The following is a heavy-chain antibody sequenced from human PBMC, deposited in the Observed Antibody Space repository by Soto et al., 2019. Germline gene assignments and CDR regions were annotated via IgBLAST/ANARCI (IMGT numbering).Heavy chain of an antibody. CDR1: GFTFSNYC. V-gene: IGHV3-7*01. J-gene: IGHJ3*02. Sequence: GGSLRLSCAASGFTFSNYCMGWVRQAPGKGLEWVANIKEDGNEKYYVDSVKGRFTISRDNAKNSLYLQMNNLRAEDTAVYYCARPLGWRDAFDICGQGTTVTVSS. CDR3: ARPLGWRDAFDI. D-gene: IGHD6-19*01. CDR2: IKEDGNEK.